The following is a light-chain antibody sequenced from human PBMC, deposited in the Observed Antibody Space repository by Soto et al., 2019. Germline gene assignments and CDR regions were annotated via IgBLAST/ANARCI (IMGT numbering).Light chain of an antibody. J-gene: IGLJ1*01. CDR1: SRDVGASDY. V-gene: IGLV2-8*01. CDR3: LSHSGSSNV. Sequence: QSALTQPPSASGSPGQSVAISCTGTSRDVGASDYVSWDQHHSGKAPKLLLYEVNKRPSGVPDRFSGSKSGNTASLTVSALPADDEADYYCLSHSGSSNVLVTGTKLTV. CDR2: EVN.